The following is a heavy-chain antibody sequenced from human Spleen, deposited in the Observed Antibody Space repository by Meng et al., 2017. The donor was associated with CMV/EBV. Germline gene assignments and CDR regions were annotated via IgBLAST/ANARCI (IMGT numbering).Heavy chain of an antibody. CDR3: ARAREGVPMDV. CDR1: GFTFGDYG. CDR2: IRSKPYGWTT. D-gene: IGHD2-2*01. Sequence: GGSLRLSCTASGFTFGDYGMNWVRQTPGKGLEWIGFIRSKPYGWTTEYAASVKGGFTISRDDSKSIAYLQLTSLETEDTAVYYCARAREGVPMDVWGQGTTVTVSS. J-gene: IGHJ6*02. V-gene: IGHV3-49*04.